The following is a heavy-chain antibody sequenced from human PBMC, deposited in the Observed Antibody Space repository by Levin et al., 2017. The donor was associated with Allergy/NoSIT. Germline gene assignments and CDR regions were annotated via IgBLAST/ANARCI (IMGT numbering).Heavy chain of an antibody. J-gene: IGHJ4*02. Sequence: PSETLSLTCAVYGGSFSGYYWSWIRQPPGKGLEWIGEINHSGSTNYNPSLKSRVTISVDTSKNQFSLKLSSVTAADTAVYYCARAVPRYSSSWYSYPLGRYWGQGTLVTVSS. D-gene: IGHD6-13*01. CDR2: INHSGST. CDR3: ARAVPRYSSSWYSYPLGRY. CDR1: GGSFSGYY. V-gene: IGHV4-34*01.